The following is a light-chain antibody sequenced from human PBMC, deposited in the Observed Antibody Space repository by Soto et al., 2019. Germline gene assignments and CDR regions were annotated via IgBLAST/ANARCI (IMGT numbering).Light chain of an antibody. CDR1: QTVGRH. V-gene: IGKV3-15*01. J-gene: IGKJ1*01. Sequence: EIVMTQSPATLSVSPGEGVTLSCRASQTVGRHVAWYQQKPGQAPRLLIYTASTRATGVPAKFSAGGSGTEFSLTISSLQSEDFAVYFCQQYDVWATFGQGTKV. CDR2: TAS. CDR3: QQYDVWAT.